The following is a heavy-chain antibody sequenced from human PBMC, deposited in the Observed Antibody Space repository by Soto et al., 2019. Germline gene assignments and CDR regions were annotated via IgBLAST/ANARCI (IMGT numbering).Heavy chain of an antibody. Sequence: LRLSCAASGFTFSSYAMHWVRQAPGEGLEWVAVISYDGSNKYYADSVKGRFTISRDNSKNTLYLQMNSLRAEDTAVYYCARDQVVVVPAAIQDYYYYYGMDVWGQGTTVTVSS. CDR3: ARDQVVVVPAAIQDYYYYYGMDV. D-gene: IGHD2-2*02. J-gene: IGHJ6*02. CDR2: ISYDGSNK. CDR1: GFTFSSYA. V-gene: IGHV3-30-3*01.